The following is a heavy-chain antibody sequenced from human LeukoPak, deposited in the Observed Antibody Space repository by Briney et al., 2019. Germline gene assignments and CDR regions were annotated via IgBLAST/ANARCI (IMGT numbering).Heavy chain of an antibody. V-gene: IGHV1-3*01. D-gene: IGHD5-18*01. J-gene: IGHJ4*02. CDR3: ARRGAYSHGDLPAIDY. CDR2: INAANGNT. CDR1: GYIFTKYG. Sequence: ASVKVSCKASGYIFTKYGMDWVRQAPGQGLEWMGWINAANGNTKYSQKFRGRVTITRDTSASTAYLELIGLRSEDTAMYFCARRGAYSHGDLPAIDYWGQGTLVTVSS.